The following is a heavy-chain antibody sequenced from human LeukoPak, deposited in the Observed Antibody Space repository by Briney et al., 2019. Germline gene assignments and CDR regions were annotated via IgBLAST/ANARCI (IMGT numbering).Heavy chain of an antibody. V-gene: IGHV3-9*01. D-gene: IGHD5-12*01. CDR1: GFTFDDYA. J-gene: IGHJ4*02. CDR2: ISWNSGSI. CDR3: TKEILQGATTTNPDY. Sequence: QAGGSLRLSCAASGFTFDDYAMHWVRQAPGKGLEWVSGISWNSGSIGYADSVKGRFTISRDNAKNSLYLQMNSLRAEDTAVYYCTKEILQGATTTNPDYWGQGTLVTVSS.